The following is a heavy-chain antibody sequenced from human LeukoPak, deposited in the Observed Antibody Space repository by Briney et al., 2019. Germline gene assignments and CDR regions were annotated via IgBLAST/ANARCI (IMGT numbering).Heavy chain of an antibody. Sequence: SDKVSCKASGGTFSSYAISWVQQAPGQGRDWMGWIIPIFGTANYAQKFQGRVTITADESTSTAYMELSSLRCEDTAVYYGWSERMGYFDYWGQGTLVTVSS. CDR3: WSERMGYFDY. D-gene: IGHD2-8*01. J-gene: IGHJ4*02. CDR2: IIPIFGTA. V-gene: IGHV1-69*13. CDR1: GGTFSSYA.